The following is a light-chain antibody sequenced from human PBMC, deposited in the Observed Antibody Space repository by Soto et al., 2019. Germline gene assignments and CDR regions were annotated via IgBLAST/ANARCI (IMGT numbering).Light chain of an antibody. Sequence: DIQMTQSPSSLSASVGDRVSITCRASQSISSYLNWYQHRPGRAPKVLIYAASSLQSGVPSRFSGSGSGTDFTLTISSLQPEDFATYYCQLGHSGPRTFGQGTKVEIK. V-gene: IGKV1-39*01. CDR1: QSISSY. CDR2: AAS. CDR3: QLGHSGPRT. J-gene: IGKJ1*01.